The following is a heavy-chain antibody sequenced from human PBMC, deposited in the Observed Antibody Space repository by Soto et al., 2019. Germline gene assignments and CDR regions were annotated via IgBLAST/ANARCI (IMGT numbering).Heavy chain of an antibody. J-gene: IGHJ6*02. CDR2: VSPSGTT. CDR3: ARDRGSYGMDV. Sequence: QVQLQESGPGLVKPSQTLSLTCTVSGDSISVGYYWSWIRQHPGKGLEWIGYVSPSGTTYYNPSLKSRFSISTDRSKNQFSLEVSSVTAADTAVYYCARDRGSYGMDVWGQGTTVTVSS. V-gene: IGHV4-31*03. CDR1: GDSISVGYY.